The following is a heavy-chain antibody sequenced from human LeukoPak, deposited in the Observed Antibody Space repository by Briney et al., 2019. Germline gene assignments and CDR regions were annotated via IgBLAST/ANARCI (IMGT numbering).Heavy chain of an antibody. CDR1: GYRFTNYW. Sequence: GESLKISCKGSGYRFTNYWIGWVRQMPGEGLEYMGIIFPDDSDTRYSPSFQGQVTISADKSINTAYLQWSSLKASDTAMYYCARKVRPRPFDIWGQGTMVTASS. CDR2: IFPDDSDT. V-gene: IGHV5-51*01. J-gene: IGHJ3*02. CDR3: ARKVRPRPFDI.